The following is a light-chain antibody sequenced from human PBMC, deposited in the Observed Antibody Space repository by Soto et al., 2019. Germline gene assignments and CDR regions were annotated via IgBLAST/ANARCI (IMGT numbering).Light chain of an antibody. CDR3: SSYTSSNTWV. V-gene: IGLV2-18*02. J-gene: IGLJ3*02. CDR2: DVT. Sequence: QSALTQPPSVSGSPGQSVTLSCTGTSSDVGSYNRVCWYQQPPGTAPKLMIYDVTNRPSGVPDRFFGSKSGNKASLNISGLQAEDEADYYCSSYTSSNTWVFGGGTKL. CDR1: SSDVGSYNR.